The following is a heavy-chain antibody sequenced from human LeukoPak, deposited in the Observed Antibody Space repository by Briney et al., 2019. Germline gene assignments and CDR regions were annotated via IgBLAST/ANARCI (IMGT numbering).Heavy chain of an antibody. CDR1: GFTFSSYW. Sequence: GGSLRLSCAASGFTFSSYWMHWVRQAPGKGLVWVSRINSDGSSTSYAESVKGRFTISRDNAKNTLYLQMNSLRAEDTAVYYCARVSRAYCTSTTCPGGADFWGQGTLVTVSS. CDR3: ARVSRAYCTSTTCPGGADF. D-gene: IGHD2-2*01. CDR2: INSDGSST. V-gene: IGHV3-74*01. J-gene: IGHJ4*02.